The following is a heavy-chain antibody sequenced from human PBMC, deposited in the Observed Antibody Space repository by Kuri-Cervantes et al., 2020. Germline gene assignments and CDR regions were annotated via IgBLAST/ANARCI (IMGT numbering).Heavy chain of an antibody. CDR3: ARVARYSSSWPEYFQH. CDR2: INHSGST. Sequence: GSLRLSCAVYGGSFSDYSWSWIRQPPGKGLEWIGEINHSGSTNYNPSLKSRLAISVDTSKNQFSLKLSPVTAADTAVYYCARVARYSSSWPEYFQHWGQGTLVTVSS. CDR1: GGSFSDYS. V-gene: IGHV4-34*01. D-gene: IGHD6-13*01. J-gene: IGHJ1*01.